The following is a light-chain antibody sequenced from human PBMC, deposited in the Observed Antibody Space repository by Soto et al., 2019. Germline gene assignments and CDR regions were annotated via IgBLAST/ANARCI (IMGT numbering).Light chain of an antibody. CDR1: QTVSSSY. CDR2: GAS. CDR3: QQYYSYPIT. J-gene: IGKJ5*01. V-gene: IGKV3-20*01. Sequence: IVVTLSPGTLSLSPGERATLSCRASQTVSSSYLAWYQQKPGQAPRLLIYGASSRATGIPDRFSGSGSGTDFTLTISRLEPEDFAVYYCQQYYSYPITFGQGTRLEIK.